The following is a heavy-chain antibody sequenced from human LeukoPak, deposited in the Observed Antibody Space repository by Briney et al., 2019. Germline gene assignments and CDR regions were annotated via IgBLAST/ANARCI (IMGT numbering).Heavy chain of an antibody. CDR1: GFTFNNYA. Sequence: TGGSLRLSCTASGFTFNNYAMTWVRQAPGKGLEWVSGISGSGVGTKYADSMKGRFTMSRDNSKNTVFLQMSSLRAEDTAMYYCAKNKVSTSDFDYWGQGTLVTVSS. CDR3: AKNKVSTSDFDY. CDR2: ISGSGVGT. J-gene: IGHJ4*02. V-gene: IGHV3-23*01. D-gene: IGHD5/OR15-5a*01.